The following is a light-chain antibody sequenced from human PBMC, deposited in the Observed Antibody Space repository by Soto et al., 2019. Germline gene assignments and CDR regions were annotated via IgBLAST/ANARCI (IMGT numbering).Light chain of an antibody. CDR3: QQYDSSPLT. Sequence: EIVLTQSPGTLSLSPGERATLSCRASQSVSSSYLAWYQQKPGQAPRLLIYGASSRATGIPDRFSGSGSGTDFTLTISRLEPEDSAVYYCQQYDSSPLTFGGGNKVEIK. J-gene: IGKJ4*02. V-gene: IGKV3-20*01. CDR2: GAS. CDR1: QSVSSSY.